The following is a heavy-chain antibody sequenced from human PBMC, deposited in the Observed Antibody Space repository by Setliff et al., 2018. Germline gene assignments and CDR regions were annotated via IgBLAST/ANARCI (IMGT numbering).Heavy chain of an antibody. D-gene: IGHD7-27*01. V-gene: IGHV3-30*02. CDR1: GFTFSTSA. CDR3: VRDLHWGFDY. CDR2: IHYGGGHI. J-gene: IGHJ4*02. Sequence: GGSLRLSCATSGFTFSTSAMHWPRQSPDNRLEWLAYIHYGGGHIQYADSVKGRFTISRDNAKNSLFLQMNSLRAEDTAVYYCVRDLHWGFDYWGLGTLVTVSS.